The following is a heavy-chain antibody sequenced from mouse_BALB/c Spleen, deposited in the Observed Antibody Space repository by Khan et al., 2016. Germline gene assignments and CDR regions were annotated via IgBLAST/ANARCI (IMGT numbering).Heavy chain of an antibody. Sequence: QLEESGPGLVKPSQSLSLTCTVTGYTITGDYAWNWIRQFPGNRLEWMGYITYSGSTSYNPSLKSRISFTRDTSKNQFFLQLNSVTSEDTATXYCACSDSGDKDAMDYWGQGTSVTVSS. V-gene: IGHV3-2*02. J-gene: IGHJ4*01. D-gene: IGHD3-2*01. CDR3: ACSDSGDKDAMDY. CDR2: ITYSGST. CDR1: GYTITGDYA.